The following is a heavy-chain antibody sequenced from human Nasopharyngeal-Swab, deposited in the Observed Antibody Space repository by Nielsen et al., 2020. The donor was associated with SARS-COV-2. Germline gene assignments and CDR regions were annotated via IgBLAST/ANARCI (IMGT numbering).Heavy chain of an antibody. D-gene: IGHD6-19*01. CDR3: ARGSSDWRGIDY. CDR1: GFTFSRSW. Sequence: GESLKISCAASGFTFSRSWMHWVRQAPGKGLVGVSRIGPDGRETSFADSVKGRFIISRDNAKNTLYLQMNSLRAEDTAVYFCARGSSDWRGIDYWGQGTLVTVSS. V-gene: IGHV3-74*01. CDR2: IGPDGRET. J-gene: IGHJ4*02.